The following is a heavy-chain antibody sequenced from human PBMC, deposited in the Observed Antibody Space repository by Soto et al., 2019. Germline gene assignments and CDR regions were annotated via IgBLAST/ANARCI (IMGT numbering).Heavy chain of an antibody. D-gene: IGHD6-6*01. CDR2: IDPSDSYT. V-gene: IGHV5-10-1*01. CDR1: GYSFTSYW. J-gene: IGHJ6*02. Sequence: PGESLKISCKGSGYSFTSYWISWVRQMPWKGLEWMGRIDPSDSYTNYSPSFQGHVTISADKSISTAYLQWSSLKASDTAMYYCNAPSSGGMDVWGQGTTVTVSS. CDR3: NAPSSGGMDV.